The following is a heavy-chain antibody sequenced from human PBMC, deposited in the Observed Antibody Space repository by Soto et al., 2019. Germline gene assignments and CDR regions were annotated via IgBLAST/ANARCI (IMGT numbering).Heavy chain of an antibody. Sequence: QVQLQESGPGLVKPSQTLSLTCTVSGGSISSGDYYWSWIRQPPGKGLEWIGYIYYGGSTYYNPSLKSRVTRSVDPSKNQSSLKLSSVTAADTAVYYCARVLVTEGWLPLDYWGQGTLVTVSS. CDR2: IYYGGST. J-gene: IGHJ4*02. CDR3: ARVLVTEGWLPLDY. CDR1: GGSISSGDYY. D-gene: IGHD5-12*01. V-gene: IGHV4-30-4*01.